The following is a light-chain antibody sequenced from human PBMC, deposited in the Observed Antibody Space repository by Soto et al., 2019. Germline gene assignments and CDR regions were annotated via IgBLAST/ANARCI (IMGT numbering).Light chain of an antibody. CDR2: DAS. V-gene: IGKV3-11*01. CDR3: QQRSNWPLT. Sequence: TVLTQSPDTLSLSPGERATLSCRASQSVSSYLAWYQQKPGQAPRLLIYDASNRATGIPARFSGSGSGTDFTLTISSLEPADFAVYYCQQRSNWPLTFGGGTNVDIK. J-gene: IGKJ4*01. CDR1: QSVSSY.